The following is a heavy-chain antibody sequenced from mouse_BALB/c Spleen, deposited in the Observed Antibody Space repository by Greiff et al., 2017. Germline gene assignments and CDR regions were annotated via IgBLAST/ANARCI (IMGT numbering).Heavy chain of an antibody. J-gene: IGHJ4*01. CDR2: ISTYYGDA. CDR1: GYTFTDYA. Sequence: VQVVESGAELVRPGVSVKISCKGSGYTFTDYAMHWVKQSHAKSLEWIGVISTYYGDASYNQKFKGKATMTVDKSSSTAYMELARLTSEDSAIYYCARSLLRLRGAMDYWGQGTSVTVSS. CDR3: ARSLLRLRGAMDY. V-gene: IGHV1S137*01. D-gene: IGHD1-2*01.